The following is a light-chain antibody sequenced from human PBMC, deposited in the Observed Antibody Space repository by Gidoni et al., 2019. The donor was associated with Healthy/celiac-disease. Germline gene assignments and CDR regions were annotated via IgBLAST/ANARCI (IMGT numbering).Light chain of an antibody. CDR2: LGS. Sequence: DIVMTQSPLSLPVTPGEPASISCRSSHRLLHSNGYNYLDWYLQKPGQSQQLLIYLGSNRASGVPDRFSGSGSGTDFTLKISRVEAEDVGVYDCMQALQTSEGSFGQGTKLEIK. J-gene: IGKJ2*04. CDR3: MQALQTSEGS. V-gene: IGKV2-28*01. CDR1: HRLLHSNGYNY.